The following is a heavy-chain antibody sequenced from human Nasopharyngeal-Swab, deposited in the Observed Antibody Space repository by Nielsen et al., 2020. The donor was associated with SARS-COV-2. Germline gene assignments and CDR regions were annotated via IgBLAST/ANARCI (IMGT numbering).Heavy chain of an antibody. J-gene: IGHJ4*02. V-gene: IGHV3-23*01. CDR3: AKDLDSSAYYVEFHY. CDR2: IDGSGDST. Sequence: GESLKISCSASGFPFSTYAMYWVRQPPAKGLEWVSKIDGSGDSTFYADSVKGRFTISRDNSKNTLYLEMNSLRAEDTAMYYCAKDLDSSAYYVEFHYWGQGTLITASS. D-gene: IGHD3-22*01. CDR1: GFPFSTYA.